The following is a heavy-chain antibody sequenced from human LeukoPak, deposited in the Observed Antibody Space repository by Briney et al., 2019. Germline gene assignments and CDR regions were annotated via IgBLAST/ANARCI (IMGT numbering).Heavy chain of an antibody. D-gene: IGHD3-10*01. J-gene: IGHJ5*02. Sequence: SQTLSLTCAVSGGSISSGSYSWSWIRQPPGKGLEWIGYIYHSGSTYYNPSLKSRVTISVDRSKNQFSLKLSSVTAADTAVYYCARVVTYYYGSGSYDWFDPWGQGTLVTVSS. CDR3: ARVVTYYYGSGSYDWFDP. CDR2: IYHSGST. CDR1: GGSISSGSYS. V-gene: IGHV4-30-2*01.